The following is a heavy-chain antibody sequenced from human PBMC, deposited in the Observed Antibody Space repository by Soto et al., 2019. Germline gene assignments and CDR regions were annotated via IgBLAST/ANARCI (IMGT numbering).Heavy chain of an antibody. J-gene: IGHJ4*02. CDR2: ISPYNHIT. CDR1: GYTFTSHG. D-gene: IGHD4-17*01. V-gene: IGHV1-18*01. Sequence: QVQLVQSGAEVKMPGASVKVSCKASGYTFTSHGISWVRQAPGQGLEWMGWISPYNHITHYAQNFQGRVTMTADTFTSTVDMELRSLRSDDTAVYYCARVLAYGDYVDDSTRIIDYWGQGTLVTVSS. CDR3: ARVLAYGDYVDDSTRIIDY.